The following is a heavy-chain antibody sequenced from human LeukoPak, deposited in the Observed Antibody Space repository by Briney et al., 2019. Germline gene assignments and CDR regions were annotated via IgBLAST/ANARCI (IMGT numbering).Heavy chain of an antibody. V-gene: IGHV4-59*01. CDR3: ARDPGITMVRGVSEGYYGMDV. D-gene: IGHD3-10*01. CDR1: GGSISSYY. Sequence: SETLSLTCTVSGGSISSYYWSWIRQPPGKGLEWIGYIYYSGSTNYNPSLKSRVTISVDTSKKQFSLNLSSVTAADTAVYYCARDPGITMVRGVSEGYYGMDVWGQGTTVTVSS. J-gene: IGHJ6*02. CDR2: IYYSGST.